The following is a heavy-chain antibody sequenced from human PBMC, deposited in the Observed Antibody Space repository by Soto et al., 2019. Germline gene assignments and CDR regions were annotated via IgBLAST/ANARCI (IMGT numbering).Heavy chain of an antibody. V-gene: IGHV3-11*01. D-gene: IGHD6-19*01. J-gene: IGHJ4*02. CDR2: ISGGGSTT. CDR3: AREVRTSGWFRRLDS. CDR1: GFTFNDYY. Sequence: GGSLRLSCAVSGFTFNDYYMSWIRQAPGRGLEWISYISGGGSTTYHADSVRGRFTISRDNAKNSLFLQMNSLRAEDTAVYYCAREVRTSGWFRRLDSWGQGILVTVSS.